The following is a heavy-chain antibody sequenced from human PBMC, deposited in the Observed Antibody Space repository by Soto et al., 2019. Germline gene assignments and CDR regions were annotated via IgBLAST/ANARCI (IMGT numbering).Heavy chain of an antibody. Sequence: QLVESGGGVVQPGRSLRLSCTASGFTFSSYFMHWVRQAPGKGLERVATISHDGNNKYHVDSVKGRFTISRDNSKDTVYLQMDSLRFEHTAEYYCAKEIGGAASTYHYSGMDAWGQGTTVTVS. CDR2: ISHDGNNK. D-gene: IGHD3-3*01. V-gene: IGHV3-30*18. CDR3: AKEIGGAASTYHYSGMDA. CDR1: GFTFSSYF. J-gene: IGHJ6*02.